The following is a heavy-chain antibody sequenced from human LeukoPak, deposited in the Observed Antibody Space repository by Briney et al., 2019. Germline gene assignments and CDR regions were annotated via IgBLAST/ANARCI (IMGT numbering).Heavy chain of an antibody. CDR2: MNPDGSEK. D-gene: IGHD6-13*01. J-gene: IGHJ4*02. Sequence: GGSLRLSCAASGFRFSSYWMSWVRQAPEKGLEWVADMNPDGSEKYYVDSVEGRFTISRDNAKNSLYLQMNSLRGEDTAVYYCARARRATSSWLYWGQGTLVTVSS. CDR3: ARARRATSSWLY. V-gene: IGHV3-7*04. CDR1: GFRFSSYW.